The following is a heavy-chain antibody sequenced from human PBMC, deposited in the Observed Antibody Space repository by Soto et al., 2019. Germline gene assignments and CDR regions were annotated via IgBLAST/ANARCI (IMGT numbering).Heavy chain of an antibody. CDR2: INHSGST. CDR1: GGSFSGYY. Sequence: SETLSLTCAVYGGSFSGYYWSWIRQPPGKGLEWIGEINHSGSTNYNPSLKSRVTISVDTSKNQFSLKLSSVTAADTAVYYCARSTRRIYNWNFPLPFDYWGQGTLVTVSS. D-gene: IGHD1-7*01. V-gene: IGHV4-34*01. J-gene: IGHJ4*02. CDR3: ARSTRRIYNWNFPLPFDY.